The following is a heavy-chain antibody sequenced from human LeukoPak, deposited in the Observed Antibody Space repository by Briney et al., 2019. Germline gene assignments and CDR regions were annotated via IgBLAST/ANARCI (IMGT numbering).Heavy chain of an antibody. J-gene: IGHJ4*02. CDR3: AREGCTNGVCYLDY. CDR2: IYTSGST. CDR1: GGSISSGSYY. V-gene: IGHV4-61*02. D-gene: IGHD2-8*01. Sequence: SETLSLTCTVSGGSISSGSYYWRWIRQPAGKGLEWIGRIYTSGSTNYNPSLKSRVTISVDTSKNQFSLKLSSVTAADTAVYYCAREGCTNGVCYLDYWGQGTLVTVSS.